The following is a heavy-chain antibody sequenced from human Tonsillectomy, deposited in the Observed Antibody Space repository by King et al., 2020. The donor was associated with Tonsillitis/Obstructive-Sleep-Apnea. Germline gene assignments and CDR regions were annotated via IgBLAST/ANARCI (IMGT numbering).Heavy chain of an antibody. J-gene: IGHJ4*01. D-gene: IGHD1-26*01. CDR1: GFSFSLHA. V-gene: IGHV3-23*04. Sequence: VQLVESGGGLVQPGGSLRLSCTASGFSFSLHAMTWVRQTPGKGLEWVSFVDAAGVSTFYADSVKGRFTMSRDNSKNTVYLQLNSLGDEDTAKYYCAKDMGIGGVAATLQYWGHGTLVTVSS. CDR2: VDAAGVST. CDR3: AKDMGIGGVAATLQY.